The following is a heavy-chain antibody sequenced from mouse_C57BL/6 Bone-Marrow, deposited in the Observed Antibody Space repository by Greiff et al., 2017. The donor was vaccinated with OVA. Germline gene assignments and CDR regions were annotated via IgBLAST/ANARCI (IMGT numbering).Heavy chain of an antibody. CDR1: GYAFTSYW. CDR2: IDPSDSET. Sequence: QVQLQQSGAELVRPGSSVKLSCKASGYAFTSYWMSWVQQRPVQGLEWIGNIDPSDSETHYNQKFKDKATLTVDKSSRTAYMQLSSLTSEDDAVYYCARRGRRAMDYWGQGTSVTVSS. J-gene: IGHJ4*01. D-gene: IGHD2-12*01. V-gene: IGHV1-52*01. CDR3: ARRGRRAMDY.